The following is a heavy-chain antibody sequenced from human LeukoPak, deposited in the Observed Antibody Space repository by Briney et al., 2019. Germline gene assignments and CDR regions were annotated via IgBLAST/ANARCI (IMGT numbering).Heavy chain of an antibody. CDR1: GYTFTSHY. V-gene: IGHV1-46*01. CDR2: INPSGGST. J-gene: IGHJ1*01. Sequence: RASVKVSCKASGYTFTSHYMHWVRQAPGQGLGWMGIINPSGGSTSYAQKFQGRVTMTRDMSTSTVYMELSSLRSEDTAVYYCARTVDSSGYYTEYFQHWGQGTLVTVSS. D-gene: IGHD3-22*01. CDR3: ARTVDSSGYYTEYFQH.